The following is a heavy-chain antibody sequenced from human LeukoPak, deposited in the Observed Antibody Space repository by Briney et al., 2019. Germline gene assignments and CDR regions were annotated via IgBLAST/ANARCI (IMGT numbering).Heavy chain of an antibody. Sequence: PSETLSLTCTVSGASVSSGRHYWTWIRQPAGKGLEWTGRIYTSGTTKYDPSLESRVAISMDTSKNQFSLKLTSVTAADTAVYYCARLSGYYDSSPEVWGQGTLVAVSS. V-gene: IGHV4-61*02. CDR3: ARLSGYYDSSPEV. J-gene: IGHJ4*02. CDR2: IYTSGTT. D-gene: IGHD3-22*01. CDR1: GASVSSGRHY.